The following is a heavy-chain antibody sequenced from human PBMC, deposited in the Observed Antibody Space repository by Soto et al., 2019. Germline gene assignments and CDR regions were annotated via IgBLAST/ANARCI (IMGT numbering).Heavy chain of an antibody. V-gene: IGHV3-23*01. CDR2: DTGSGGNT. D-gene: IGHD5-12*01. CDR1: GFTFSNYA. Sequence: EVQLLESGGGLVQPGGSLRLSCAASGFTFSNYAMTWVRQAPGKGLEWVSGDTGSGGNTYYADSVKGRFTISRDKSKNTLYLQMIRLRAEDTAVYYCAKAQYSGYAVSLNLDSWGQGALVTVSS. J-gene: IGHJ4*02. CDR3: AKAQYSGYAVSLNLDS.